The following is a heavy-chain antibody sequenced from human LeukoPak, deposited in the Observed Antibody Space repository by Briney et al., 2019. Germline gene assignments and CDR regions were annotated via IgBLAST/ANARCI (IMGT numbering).Heavy chain of an antibody. Sequence: ASVKVSCKASGYTFTSYYMHWVRQAPGQGLEWMGIINPSGGSTSYAQKFQGRVTMTRDMSTSTVYMELSSLRSEDTALYYCAKDFWYSYGEGYYFDYWGQGTLVTVSS. CDR1: GYTFTSYY. D-gene: IGHD5-18*01. J-gene: IGHJ4*02. CDR2: INPSGGST. CDR3: AKDFWYSYGEGYYFDY. V-gene: IGHV1-46*01.